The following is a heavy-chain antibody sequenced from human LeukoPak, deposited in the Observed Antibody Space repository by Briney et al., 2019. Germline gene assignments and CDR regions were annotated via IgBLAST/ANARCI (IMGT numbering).Heavy chain of an antibody. V-gene: IGHV4-34*01. CDR1: GGSFSGYY. Sequence: PSETLSLTCAVYGGSFSGYYWSWIRQPPGKGLEWIGEINHSGSTNYNPSLKSRVTISVDTSKNQFSLKLSSVTAADTAVYYCARGGHSNGWYRRHGYFDYWGQGTLVTVSS. CDR2: INHSGST. J-gene: IGHJ4*02. D-gene: IGHD6-19*01. CDR3: ARGGHSNGWYRRHGYFDY.